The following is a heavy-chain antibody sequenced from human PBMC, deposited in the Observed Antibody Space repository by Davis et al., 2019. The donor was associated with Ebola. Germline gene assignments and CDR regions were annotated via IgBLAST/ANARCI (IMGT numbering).Heavy chain of an antibody. D-gene: IGHD2-15*01. CDR2: INPSGGST. J-gene: IGHJ6*02. CDR3: AREEIVVVATNPSPYYYYGMDV. Sequence: ASVKVSCKTSGYTFTGHYIQWVRQAPGQGLEWMGIINPSGGSTSYAQKFQGRVTMTRDTSTSTVYMELSSLRSEDTAVYYCAREEIVVVATNPSPYYYYGMDVWGQGTTVTVFS. V-gene: IGHV1-46*03. CDR1: GYTFTGHY.